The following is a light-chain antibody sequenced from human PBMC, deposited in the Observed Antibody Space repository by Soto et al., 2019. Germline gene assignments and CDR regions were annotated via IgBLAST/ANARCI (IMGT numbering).Light chain of an antibody. V-gene: IGLV1-51*02. CDR1: SSNIGNYY. CDR3: GTWDSSLSIFV. CDR2: END. J-gene: IGLJ1*01. Sequence: SMSYSGGSSNIGNYYVSWHQQLPGTAPKLLIYENDKRPSGIPDRFSGSKSGTSATLGITGLQTGDEADYYCGTWDSSLSIFVFGTGTKVTVL.